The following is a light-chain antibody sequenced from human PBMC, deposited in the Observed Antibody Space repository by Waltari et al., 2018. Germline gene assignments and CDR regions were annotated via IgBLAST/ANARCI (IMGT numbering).Light chain of an antibody. Sequence: EIVLTQSPGTLSLSPGERATLPCRDSQSVSSNYLAWYQQKPGQAPRLLIYDASSRATGIPDRFSGSGSGTDFSLTISRLEPEDFAVYHCQQYGDSPLTFGGGTKVEIK. CDR1: QSVSSNY. J-gene: IGKJ4*01. CDR3: QQYGDSPLT. CDR2: DAS. V-gene: IGKV3-20*01.